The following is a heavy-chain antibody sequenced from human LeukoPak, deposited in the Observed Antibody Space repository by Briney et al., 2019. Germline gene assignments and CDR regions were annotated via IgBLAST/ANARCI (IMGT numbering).Heavy chain of an antibody. Sequence: RGSLRLSCAASGFTFSSYWMHWVRQAPRKGLMWVSRINSDGSRTTYADSVRGRFTISRDNAKSTLYLQMNSLRAEDTAVYYCARVRDDYTYFDCWGQGTLVTVSS. CDR1: GFTFSSYW. CDR2: INSDGSRT. CDR3: ARVRDDYTYFDC. D-gene: IGHD4-11*01. V-gene: IGHV3-74*01. J-gene: IGHJ4*02.